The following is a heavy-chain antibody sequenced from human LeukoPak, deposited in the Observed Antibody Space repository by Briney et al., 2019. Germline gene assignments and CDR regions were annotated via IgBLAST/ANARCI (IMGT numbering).Heavy chain of an antibody. CDR3: ARDCGGGSCYGPYDAFDI. CDR2: ISSSSSYI. D-gene: IGHD2-15*01. Sequence: GGSLRLSCAASGFTFSTYSMNWVRQAPGKGLEWVSSISSSSSYIYYADSVKGRFTISRDNAKNSLYLQMNSLRAEDTAVYYCARDCGGGSCYGPYDAFDIWGQGTMVTVSS. V-gene: IGHV3-21*01. CDR1: GFTFSTYS. J-gene: IGHJ3*02.